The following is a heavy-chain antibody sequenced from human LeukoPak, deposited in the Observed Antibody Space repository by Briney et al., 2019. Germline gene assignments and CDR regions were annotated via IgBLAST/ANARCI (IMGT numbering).Heavy chain of an antibody. Sequence: PSETLSLTCAVSGYSISSGYYWGWIRQPPGKGLEWIGSIYHSGSTYYNPSLNRRVNISVDTSKNQFSLKLSSVTAADTAVYYCVSPSYSSGWYGLRGAFDYWGQGTLVTVSS. J-gene: IGHJ4*01. CDR3: VSPSYSSGWYGLRGAFDY. V-gene: IGHV4-38-2*01. D-gene: IGHD6-19*01. CDR2: IYHSGST. CDR1: GYSISSGYY.